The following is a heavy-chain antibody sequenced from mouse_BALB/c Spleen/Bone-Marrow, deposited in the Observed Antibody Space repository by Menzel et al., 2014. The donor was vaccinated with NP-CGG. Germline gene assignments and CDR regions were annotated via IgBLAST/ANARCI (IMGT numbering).Heavy chain of an antibody. J-gene: IGHJ3*01. V-gene: IGHV1-31*01. D-gene: IGHD2-1*01. CDR3: ARKGNGNPFAY. CDR1: GYSSTGYY. Sequence: VQLQQSGPELVKPGASVKISCKASGYSSTGYYMHWVKQSHVKSLEWIGRINPYNGATSYNQNFKDKASLTVDKSSSTAYMGLHSLTSEDSAVYYCARKGNGNPFAYWGQGTLVTVSA. CDR2: INPYNGAT.